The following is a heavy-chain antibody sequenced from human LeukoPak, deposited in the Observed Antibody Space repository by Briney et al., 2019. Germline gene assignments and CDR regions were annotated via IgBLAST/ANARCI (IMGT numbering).Heavy chain of an antibody. D-gene: IGHD6-13*01. CDR2: IIPIFGTA. J-gene: IGHJ4*02. CDR3: ARDHHSSSWYGIYFDY. Sequence: SVKVSCRASGGTFSSYAISWVRQAPGQGLEWMGGIIPIFGTANYAQKFQGRVTITTDESTSTAYMELSSLRSEDTAVYYCARDHHSSSWYGIYFDYWGQGTLVTVS. V-gene: IGHV1-69*05. CDR1: GGTFSSYA.